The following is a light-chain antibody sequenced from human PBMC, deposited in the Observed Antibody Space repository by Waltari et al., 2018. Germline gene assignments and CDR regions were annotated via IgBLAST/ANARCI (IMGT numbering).Light chain of an antibody. CDR2: WAS. CDR3: QQFYNPLFI. J-gene: IGKJ3*01. CDR1: QSVSYNSDNKNF. Sequence: DIVMTQSPDSLAVSLGERATINCKSSQSVSYNSDNKNFLAWYQQKPGQHPKLLIYWASTRASRVPDRFSGSGSGTEFTLTISSVQAEDVAIYYCQQFYNPLFIFGPGTKVDIK. V-gene: IGKV4-1*01.